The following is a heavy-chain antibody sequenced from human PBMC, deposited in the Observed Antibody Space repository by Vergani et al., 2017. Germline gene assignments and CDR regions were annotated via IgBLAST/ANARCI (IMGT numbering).Heavy chain of an antibody. Sequence: QVRLAESGPGLVKPSETLSLTCSVSGYSIGSGFYWAWIRQSPGEGLQWLPSIHNRGKTYHNPSLKSRVSVSLDTSKTRFSLNLTSVTATDTTVYYCARGALWWLRQIDAWGQGTLVTVSS. D-gene: IGHD2-21*01. J-gene: IGHJ5*02. CDR3: ARGALWWLRQIDA. CDR1: GYSIGSGFY. V-gene: IGHV4-38-2*02. CDR2: IHNRGKT.